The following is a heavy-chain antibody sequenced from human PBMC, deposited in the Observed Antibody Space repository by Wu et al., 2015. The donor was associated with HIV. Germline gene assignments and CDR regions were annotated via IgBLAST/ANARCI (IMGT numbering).Heavy chain of an antibody. CDR3: ATVLVFYDSSGVRRGVALDI. J-gene: IGHJ3*02. D-gene: IGHD3-22*01. V-gene: IGHV1-24*01. CDR1: GYTLSDLS. CDR2: FDPEHGET. Sequence: QVQLVQSGAEVKKPGSSVKVSCKVSGYTLSDLSMHWVRQAPGKGLEWMGGFDPEHGETIYAQKFQGRVTMTEDTSTDTAYMELSSLRSEDTAVYYCATVLVFYDSSGVRRGVALDIWGQGTMVTVSS.